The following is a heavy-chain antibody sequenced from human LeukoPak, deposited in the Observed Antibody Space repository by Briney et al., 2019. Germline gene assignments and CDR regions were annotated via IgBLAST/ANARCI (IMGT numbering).Heavy chain of an antibody. D-gene: IGHD3-9*01. CDR3: ARNAILTADDY. V-gene: IGHV1-2*02. Sequence: ASVKVSCKASGYTFTGYYMHWVRQAPGQGLEWMGWINPNSGGTNYAQRFQGRVTMTRDTSITTAYMELGRLTSDDTAVYYCARNAILTADDYWGQGTLVTVSS. CDR1: GYTFTGYY. J-gene: IGHJ4*02. CDR2: INPNSGGT.